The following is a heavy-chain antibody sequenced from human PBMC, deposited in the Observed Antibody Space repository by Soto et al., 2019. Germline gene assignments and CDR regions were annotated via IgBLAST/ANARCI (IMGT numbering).Heavy chain of an antibody. V-gene: IGHV3-23*01. CDR3: AKDFTPDSRWDIDY. D-gene: IGHD1-26*01. CDR2: IYGNGRST. CDR1: GFTFSIYT. Sequence: EVQLLESGGGLVQPAGSLRLSCAASGFTFSIYTMSWFRQAPGKGLEWVSSIYGNGRSTFYLASVKGRFTISRDNSGNTVYLQMSSLRAEDTAIYYCAKDFTPDSRWDIDYWGQGSLVTVSS. J-gene: IGHJ4*02.